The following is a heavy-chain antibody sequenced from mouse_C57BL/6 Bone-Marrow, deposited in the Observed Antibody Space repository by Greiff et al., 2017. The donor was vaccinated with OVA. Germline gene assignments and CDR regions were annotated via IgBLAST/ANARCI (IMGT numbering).Heavy chain of an antibody. CDR1: GYTFTEYT. D-gene: IGHD1-1*01. CDR2: FYPGSGSI. V-gene: IGHV1-62-2*01. J-gene: IGHJ3*01. CDR3: ARHEEEDYYGGSAWFAY. Sequence: QVQLQQSGAELVKPGASVKLSCKASGYTFTEYTIHWVKQRSGQGLEWIGWFYPGSGSIKYNEKFKDKATLTADKSSSTVYMELSRLTSEDSAVYFCARHEEEDYYGGSAWFAYWGQGTLVTVSA.